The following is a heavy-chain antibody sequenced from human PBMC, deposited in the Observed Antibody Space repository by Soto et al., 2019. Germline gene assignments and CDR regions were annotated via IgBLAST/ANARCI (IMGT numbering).Heavy chain of an antibody. CDR1: GFTFRNFA. CDR2: ISSTGGSI. CDR3: ARAAREMATTPHGY. V-gene: IGHV3-21*06. D-gene: IGHD5-12*01. Sequence: GGSLRLSCVVSGFTFRNFAMNWVRQAPGKGLEWVSSISSTGGSIYYAESLKGRFTVSRDNAQNFLYLQMNRLRVEDTAVYYCARAAREMATTPHGYWGQGTLVTVPS. J-gene: IGHJ4*02.